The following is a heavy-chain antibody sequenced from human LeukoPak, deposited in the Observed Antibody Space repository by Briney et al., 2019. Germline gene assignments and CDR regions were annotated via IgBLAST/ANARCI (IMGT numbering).Heavy chain of an antibody. V-gene: IGHV3-9*01. D-gene: IGHD6-19*01. CDR2: INWNSGNI. CDR3: ARGLPGYTSGWSIDY. CDR1: GFPFDDSA. Sequence: PGGSLRLSCAASGFPFDDSAMHWVRQAPGKGLEWVSGINWNSGNINYADSVRGRFTVSRDNAKNSLYLQMNSLKTEDTAFYYCARGLPGYTSGWSIDYWGQGTLVTASS. J-gene: IGHJ4*02.